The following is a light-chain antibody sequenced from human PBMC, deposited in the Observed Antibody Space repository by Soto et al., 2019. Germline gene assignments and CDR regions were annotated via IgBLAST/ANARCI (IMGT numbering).Light chain of an antibody. J-gene: IGKJ1*01. CDR1: QSISSY. CDR3: QQYNNWPPWT. V-gene: IGKV1D-13*01. CDR2: DAS. Sequence: IQMTQSPSSLSASIGDRVTITCWASQSISSYLQWYQQKPGKAPKLLIYDASNLESGVPSRFSGSGSGTEFTLTISSLQSEDFAVYYCQQYNNWPPWTFGQGTKV.